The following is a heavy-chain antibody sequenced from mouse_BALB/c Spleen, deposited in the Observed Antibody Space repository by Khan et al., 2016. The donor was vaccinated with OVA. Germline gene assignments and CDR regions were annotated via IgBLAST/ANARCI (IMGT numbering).Heavy chain of an antibody. V-gene: IGHV1S81*02. CDR1: GYAFTNYQ. J-gene: IGHJ3*01. D-gene: IGHD3-1*01. CDR2: INPSNGGT. CDR3: TRGGYGGFAY. Sequence: QGQLQQSGAELVKPGASVKLSCKASGYAFTNYQMYWVKQRPGQGREWIGEINPSNGGTNFNEKFKSKATLTVDKSSSTAYMQLSSLTSEDTAVYYCTRGGYGGFAYWGQGTLVTVSA.